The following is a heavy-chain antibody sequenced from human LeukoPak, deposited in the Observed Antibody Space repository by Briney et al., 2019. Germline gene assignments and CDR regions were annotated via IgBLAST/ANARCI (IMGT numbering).Heavy chain of an antibody. CDR3: AKGGVRGDIVATIGGFYFDF. CDR1: GFTFSSYG. CDR2: ISYDGNNK. D-gene: IGHD5-12*01. J-gene: IGHJ4*02. Sequence: GGSLRLSCAASGFTFSSYGIHWVRQAPGKGLEWVAVISYDGNNKYYADSVKGRFTISRDNSKNTLYLQMSSLRAEDTAVYYCAKGGVRGDIVATIGGFYFDFWGQGTLVTVSS. V-gene: IGHV3-30*18.